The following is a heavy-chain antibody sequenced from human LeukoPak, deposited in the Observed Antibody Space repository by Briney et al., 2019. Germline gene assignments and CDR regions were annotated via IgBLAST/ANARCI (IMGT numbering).Heavy chain of an antibody. D-gene: IGHD2-15*01. CDR1: GFTFSSYS. Sequence: GGSLRLSCAASGFTFSSYSMNWVRQAPGKGLEWVSYISSSSSTIYYVDSVKGRFTISRDNAKNSLYLQMNSLRAEDTAVYYCARGDCSGGSCYLSLTTIDYWGQGTLVTVSS. V-gene: IGHV3-48*01. J-gene: IGHJ4*02. CDR2: ISSSSSTI. CDR3: ARGDCSGGSCYLSLTTIDY.